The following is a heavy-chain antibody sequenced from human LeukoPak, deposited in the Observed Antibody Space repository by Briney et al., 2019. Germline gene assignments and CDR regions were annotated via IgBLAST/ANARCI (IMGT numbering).Heavy chain of an antibody. D-gene: IGHD3-22*01. CDR1: GGSISSYY. Sequence: SETLSLTCTASGGSISSYYWTWIRQPPGKRLEWIGNIYDSGNTSYKPSLKSRVTISIDTSQNQFSLKLSSVTAADTALYYCAGGLLPYYFDYWGQGTLVTVPS. CDR3: AGGLLPYYFDY. V-gene: IGHV4-59*01. CDR2: IYDSGNT. J-gene: IGHJ4*02.